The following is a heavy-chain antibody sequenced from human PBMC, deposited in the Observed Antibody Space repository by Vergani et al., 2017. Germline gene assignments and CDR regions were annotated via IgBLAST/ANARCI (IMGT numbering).Heavy chain of an antibody. D-gene: IGHD2-15*01. V-gene: IGHV3-48*01. CDR1: GFTFSSYS. CDR2: ISSSSSTI. J-gene: IGHJ6*02. Sequence: EVQLVESGGGLVQPGGSLRLSCAASGFTFSSYSMNWVRQAPGKGLEWVSYISSSSSTIYYADSVKGRFTISRDNAKNSLYLQMNSLRAEDTAVYYCASPGYCSGGSCYPSYYYGMDVWGQGTTVTVSS. CDR3: ASPGYCSGGSCYPSYYYGMDV.